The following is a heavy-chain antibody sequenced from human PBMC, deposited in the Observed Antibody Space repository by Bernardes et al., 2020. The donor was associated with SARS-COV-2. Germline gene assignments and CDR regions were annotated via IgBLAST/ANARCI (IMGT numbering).Heavy chain of an antibody. Sequence: ASVKVSCKVSGYTLTELSMHWVRQAPGKGLEWMGGFDPEDGETIYAQKFQGRVTMTDDTSTDTAYMELSSLRSEDTAVYYCATDQRYYDILTGRTYYYGMDVWAQGTTVTVSS. CDR2: FDPEDGET. D-gene: IGHD3-9*01. CDR3: ATDQRYYDILTGRTYYYGMDV. CDR1: GYTLTELS. J-gene: IGHJ6*02. V-gene: IGHV1-24*01.